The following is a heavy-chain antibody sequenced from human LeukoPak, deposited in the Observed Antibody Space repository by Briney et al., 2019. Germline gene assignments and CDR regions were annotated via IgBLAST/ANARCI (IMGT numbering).Heavy chain of an antibody. V-gene: IGHV3-64D*06. J-gene: IGHJ4*02. D-gene: IGHD2-8*01. CDR3: VKDLNGTWSFDY. Sequence: GGSLRLSCSASGFTFGAYFMHWVRQAPGKGLQYVSSISSNEYDAYYADSVKGRFTISRDNSKNTLFLQMNNLRPEDTAVYYCVKDLNGTWSFDYWGQGTLVTVSS. CDR1: GFTFGAYF. CDR2: ISSNEYDA.